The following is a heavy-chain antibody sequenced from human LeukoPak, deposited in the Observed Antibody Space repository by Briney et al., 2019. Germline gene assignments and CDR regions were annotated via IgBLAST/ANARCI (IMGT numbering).Heavy chain of an antibody. CDR1: GYTFTSYA. D-gene: IGHD2-8*01. CDR3: ASFFCTSALCYYLDY. CDR2: INTNTGNP. V-gene: IGHV7-4-1*02. J-gene: IGHJ4*02. Sequence: ASVKVSCKASGYTFTSYAMHWVRQAPGQRLEWMGWINTNTGNPTYAQGFTGRFVFSLDTSDNTAYLQISSLQAEDTAVYSCASFFCTSALCYYLDYWGQGTLVTVSS.